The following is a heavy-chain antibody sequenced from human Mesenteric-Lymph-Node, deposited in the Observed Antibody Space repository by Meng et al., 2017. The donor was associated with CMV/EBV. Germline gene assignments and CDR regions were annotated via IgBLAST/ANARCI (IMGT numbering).Heavy chain of an antibody. D-gene: IGHD3-3*01. CDR1: GYTFTSYD. CDR2: ISAYNGNT. V-gene: IGHV1-18*01. J-gene: IGHJ6*02. Sequence: ASVKVSGKASGYTFTSYDINWVRQATGQGLEWMGWISAYNGNTNYAQKLQGRVTMTTDTSTSTAYMELSSLRSEDTAVYYCARDLTISTAGLYYYYGMDVWGQGTTVTVSS. CDR3: ARDLTISTAGLYYYYGMDV.